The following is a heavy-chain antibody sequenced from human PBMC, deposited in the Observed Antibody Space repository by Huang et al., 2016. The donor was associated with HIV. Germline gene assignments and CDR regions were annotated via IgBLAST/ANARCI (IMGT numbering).Heavy chain of an antibody. D-gene: IGHD2-21*02. CDR2: ICPDDSET. Sequence: EVQLVQSGGEVKKPGESLKISCQASGFIFSSYWIGWVRQMPGKGLEWMGTICPDDSETKDSPSFQGQVIISADKSTGTAYLQWNKLRASDSALYYCASRRTAPESYYMDVWGKGTTVTVSS. J-gene: IGHJ6*03. V-gene: IGHV5-51*03. CDR1: GFIFSSYW. CDR3: ASRRTAPESYYMDV.